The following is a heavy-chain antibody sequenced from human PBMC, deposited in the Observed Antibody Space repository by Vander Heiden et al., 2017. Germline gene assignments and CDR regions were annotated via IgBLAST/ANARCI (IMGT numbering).Heavy chain of an antibody. J-gene: IGHJ3*02. CDR1: GFTFSSYA. CDR2: ISSGSGGDT. Sequence: EVQLLESGGGLVQPGGSLRLSCAASGFTFSSYAMSWVRQAAVNALEWVSSISSGSGGDTFYADSVKGRYTISRDNPKNTLYLQMNSLRDEDTAVYYCAKHTDFWSGYYTSGAFDIWGQGTMVTVSS. D-gene: IGHD3-3*01. CDR3: AKHTDFWSGYYTSGAFDI. V-gene: IGHV3-23*01.